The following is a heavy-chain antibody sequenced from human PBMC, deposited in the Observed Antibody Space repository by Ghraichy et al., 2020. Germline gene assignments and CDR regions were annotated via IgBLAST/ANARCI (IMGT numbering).Heavy chain of an antibody. J-gene: IGHJ2*01. D-gene: IGHD2-2*01. V-gene: IGHV3-9*01. CDR1: GFTFDDYA. CDR3: AKDVVPAAPYWYFDL. CDR2: ISWNSGSI. Sequence: GGSLRLSCAASGFTFDDYAMHWVRQAPGKGLEWVSGISWNSGSIGYADSVKGRFTISRDNAKNSLYLQMNSLRAEDTALYYCAKDVVPAAPYWYFDLWGRGTLVTVSS.